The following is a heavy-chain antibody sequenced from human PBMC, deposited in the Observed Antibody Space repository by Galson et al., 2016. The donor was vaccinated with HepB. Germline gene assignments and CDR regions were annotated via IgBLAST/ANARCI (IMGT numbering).Heavy chain of an antibody. V-gene: IGHV3-66*01. CDR3: ARDLGDYDFWGDYYYDYGLDV. D-gene: IGHD3-3*01. CDR2: LYSGGST. J-gene: IGHJ6*02. Sequence: SLRLSCAVSGFTVSSNYMSWVRQAPGKGLEWVSVLYSGGSTYYADSVKGRFSISRDNSKNRLYLQMNSLRAEDTAMYYCARDLGDYDFWGDYYYDYGLDVRGQGTTVTVSS. CDR1: GFTVSSNY.